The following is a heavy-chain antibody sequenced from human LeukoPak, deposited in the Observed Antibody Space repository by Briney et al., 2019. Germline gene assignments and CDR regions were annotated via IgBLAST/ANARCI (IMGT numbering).Heavy chain of an antibody. D-gene: IGHD2-21*01. CDR2: ITSDSSAM. CDR3: VGDLLWAFDI. Sequence: GGSLRLSCVASGFTFSTYSINWIRQAPGKGLEWISYITSDSSAMSYADSVKGRFTISRDNAKNSLYLHMNSLSDEDTAMYFGVGDLLWAFDIWGQGTMVTVSS. V-gene: IGHV3-48*02. J-gene: IGHJ3*02. CDR1: GFTFSTYS.